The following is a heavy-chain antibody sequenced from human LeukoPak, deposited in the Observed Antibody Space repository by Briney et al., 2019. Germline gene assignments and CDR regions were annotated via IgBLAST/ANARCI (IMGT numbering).Heavy chain of an antibody. V-gene: IGHV4-59*08. CDR3: ARHFAYSSSSYFDY. J-gene: IGHJ4*02. CDR2: VYYTGST. D-gene: IGHD6-6*01. Sequence: KPSGAPSPPCSGPGGSGSSLLLGWVRQSPGEGMGGGGYVYYTGSTNYNPSLKSRVTMFEDKSKNQFSLRLYSVTVADTAVYYCARHFAYSSSSYFDYWGQGSLVTVSS. CDR1: GGSGSSLL.